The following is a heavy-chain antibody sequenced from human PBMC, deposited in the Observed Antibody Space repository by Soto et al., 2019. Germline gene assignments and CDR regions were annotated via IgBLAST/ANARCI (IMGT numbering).Heavy chain of an antibody. CDR2: ISYDGSNK. Sequence: QVQLVESGGGVVQPGRSLRLSCAASGFTFSSYAMHWVRQAQGKGLEWVAVISYDGSNKSYADSVKGRFTISRDNSKNTLNLQMNSLRAEDTAVYYCARNIAEGYYYYGMDVWGQGTTVTVSS. V-gene: IGHV3-30-3*01. J-gene: IGHJ6*02. D-gene: IGHD6-13*01. CDR3: ARNIAEGYYYYGMDV. CDR1: GFTFSSYA.